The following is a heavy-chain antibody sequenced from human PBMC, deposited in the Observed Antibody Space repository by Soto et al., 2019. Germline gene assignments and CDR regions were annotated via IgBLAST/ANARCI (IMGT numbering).Heavy chain of an antibody. D-gene: IGHD2-2*03. CDR1: GDSISSGDYY. CDR2: IYYSGST. Sequence: QVQLQESCAGLVKPSQTLSLTCTVSGDSISSGDYYWSWIRQPPGKGLEWIGYIYYSGSTYYNPSLKSRVTISVDTSKNQFSLNLSSVTAADTAVYYCARERPDGCKLDPWGQGTLVTVSS. CDR3: ARERPDGCKLDP. J-gene: IGHJ5*02. V-gene: IGHV4-30-4*01.